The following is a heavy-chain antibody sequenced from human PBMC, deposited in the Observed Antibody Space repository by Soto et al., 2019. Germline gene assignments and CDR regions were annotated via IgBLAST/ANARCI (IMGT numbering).Heavy chain of an antibody. Sequence: GASVKVSCKASGYTFTSFDLNWVRQATGQGLEWMGRMNPKSGNTDYAEKFQGRVTMTRNTSINTAYMELSSLRSEDTAVYYCARKRWEYCGCGFGYHAKAVCAQGKTVPVSS. CDR3: ARKRWEYCGCGFGYHAKAV. CDR1: GYTFTSFD. D-gene: IGHD2-21*01. J-gene: IGHJ6*02. CDR2: MNPKSGNT. V-gene: IGHV1-8*01.